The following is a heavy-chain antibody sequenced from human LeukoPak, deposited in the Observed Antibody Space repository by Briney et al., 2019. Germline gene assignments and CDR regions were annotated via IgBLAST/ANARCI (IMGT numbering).Heavy chain of an antibody. CDR1: GGSFSGYY. Sequence: SETLSLTCAVYGGSFSGYYWSWIRQPPGKGLEWIGEINHSGSTNYNPSLKSRVTISVDTSKNQFSLKLSSVTAADTAVYYCARGIAVAGTCFDYWGQGALVTVSS. J-gene: IGHJ4*02. CDR3: ARGIAVAGTCFDY. V-gene: IGHV4-34*01. CDR2: INHSGST. D-gene: IGHD6-19*01.